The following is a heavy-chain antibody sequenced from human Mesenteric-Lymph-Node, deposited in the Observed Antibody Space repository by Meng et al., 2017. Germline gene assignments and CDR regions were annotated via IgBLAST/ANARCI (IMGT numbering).Heavy chain of an antibody. J-gene: IGHJ4*02. V-gene: IGHV7-4-1*02. D-gene: IGHD2-15*01. CDR1: GYTFTSYV. Sequence: VQLVQAVSEWRKPGVPVTVSCKATGYTFTSYVMNWVRQALGQGLEWMGWINTNTGNLTYAQGFTGRFVFSLDSSVSTAYLQISSLKAADTAVYYCARLYCSGGSCYTIDYWGQGTLVTGSA. CDR2: INTNTGNL. CDR3: ARLYCSGGSCYTIDY.